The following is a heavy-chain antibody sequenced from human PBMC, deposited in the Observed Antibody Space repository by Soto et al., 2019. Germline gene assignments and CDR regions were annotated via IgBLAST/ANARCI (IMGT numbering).Heavy chain of an antibody. J-gene: IGHJ4*02. CDR2: ISYDGSNK. CDR3: AREDYGGNSAYFDY. CDR1: GFTFSSYA. V-gene: IGHV3-30-3*01. D-gene: IGHD4-17*01. Sequence: GGSLRLSCAASGFTFSSYAMHWVRQAPGKGLEWVAVISYDGSNKYYADSVKGRFTISRDNSKNTLYLQMNSLRAEDTAVYYCAREDYGGNSAYFDYWGQGNLVTVSS.